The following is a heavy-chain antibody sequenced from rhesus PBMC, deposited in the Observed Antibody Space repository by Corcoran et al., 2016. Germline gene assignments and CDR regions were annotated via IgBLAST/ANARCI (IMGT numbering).Heavy chain of an antibody. D-gene: IGHD1-44*01. CDR2: IHCDDDK. Sequence: QVTLKASGPALVKTTQTLTLTCTFAGFSLTTSGLGVGCIRQPPGRALELLALIHCDDDKRYSTSLKSRLTISKDTSKNPVVLTMTNMDPMDTATYYCARVLVGTTLDYWGQGVLVTVSS. J-gene: IGHJ4*01. CDR1: GFSLTTSGLG. CDR3: ARVLVGTTLDY. V-gene: IGHV2-152*01.